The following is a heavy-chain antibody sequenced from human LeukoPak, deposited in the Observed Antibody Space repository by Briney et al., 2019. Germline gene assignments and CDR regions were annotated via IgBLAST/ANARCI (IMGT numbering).Heavy chain of an antibody. J-gene: IGHJ6*02. CDR3: AKGAEADYYYGMEV. V-gene: IGHV3-30*18. CDR1: GFTFSSYG. Sequence: GGSLTLSCAASGFTFSSYGMHWVRQAPCKGLEWVAVISYYGSNKYYADSLKGRFTISRDNSKNKLYLQMNSLKAEDTAVYYCAKGAEADYYYGMEVWGQGTTVTVPS. CDR2: ISYYGSNK.